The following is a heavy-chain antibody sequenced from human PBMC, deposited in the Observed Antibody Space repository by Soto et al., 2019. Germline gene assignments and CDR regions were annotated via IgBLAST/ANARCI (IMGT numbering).Heavy chain of an antibody. CDR1: GGSISSGSYY. V-gene: IGHV4-31*03. D-gene: IGHD3-22*01. CDR3: ARSDSSTKTRYYFDR. CDR2: IYSTEST. J-gene: IGHJ4*02. Sequence: SETLSLSCTVSGGSISSGSYYWTWIRQHPGKGLEWIGHIYSTESTNYNPSLKSRLTISVDMSASQFSLKLSSVTVADTAVYYCARSDSSTKTRYYFDRWGQGTLVTVSS.